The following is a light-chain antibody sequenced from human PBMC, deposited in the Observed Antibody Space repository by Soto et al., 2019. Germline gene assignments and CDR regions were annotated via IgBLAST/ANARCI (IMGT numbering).Light chain of an antibody. CDR2: GAS. CDR1: QSVSSSY. V-gene: IGKV3-20*01. Sequence: ILLQPPDGTPSLSPWDAAPFSSTASQSVSSSYLAWYQQKPGQAPRLLIYGASNRATGIPDRFSGSGSGTDFTLTISRLEPEDFAVYYCQQYGSSPLTFGGGTKVDIK. CDR3: QQYGSSPLT. J-gene: IGKJ4*01.